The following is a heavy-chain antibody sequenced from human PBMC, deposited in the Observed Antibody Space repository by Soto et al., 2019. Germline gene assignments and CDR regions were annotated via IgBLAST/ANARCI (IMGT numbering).Heavy chain of an antibody. CDR1: GFTFSSYG. CDR3: TRSSTVTNAVSVD. Sequence: EQLVESGGGVVLPGGSLGLSCAASGFTFSSYGMHWVRQAPGKGLEWVALIWYDGSNKYYADSVKGRFTISRENSKNMLYLQMNSLRAEETAVYYCTRSSTVTNAVSVDWGQGSLVTVSS. V-gene: IGHV3-33*01. CDR2: IWYDGSNK. J-gene: IGHJ4*02. D-gene: IGHD4-17*01.